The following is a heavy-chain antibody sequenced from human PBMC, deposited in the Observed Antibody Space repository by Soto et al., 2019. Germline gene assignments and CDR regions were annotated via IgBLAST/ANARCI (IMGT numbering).Heavy chain of an antibody. CDR1: GYTFTSHY. D-gene: IGHD3-3*01. CDR3: GRVGQVLAETFDS. Sequence: QVQLVQSGPELKKPGASVKIACKASGYTFTSHYIHWVRHAPGQGFQWMGIINPRDGKTTYAQSFQGTVTMTRDTFTSTLYLELTSLTSEDTALYYCGRVGQVLAETFDSWGQGTLVTVSS. V-gene: IGHV1-46*01. J-gene: IGHJ4*02. CDR2: INPRDGKT.